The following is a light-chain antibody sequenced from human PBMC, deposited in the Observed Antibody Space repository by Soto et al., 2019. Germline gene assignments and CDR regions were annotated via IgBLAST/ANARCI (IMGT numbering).Light chain of an antibody. CDR3: KNRSNWQIN. V-gene: IGKV3-15*01. Sequence: IVMTQSPPNLTSAPLGVATLCWMASQTISGTLAWYQQKPGQATRLIIHGASTRAPGLKARFSGSGSGTDFTLTIRSLQSEDFEVYYCKNRSNWQINCGNGQRRAIK. J-gene: IGKJ5*01. CDR1: QTISGT. CDR2: GAS.